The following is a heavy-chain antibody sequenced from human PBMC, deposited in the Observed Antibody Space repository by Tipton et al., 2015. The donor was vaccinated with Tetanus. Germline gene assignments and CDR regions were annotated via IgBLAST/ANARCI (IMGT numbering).Heavy chain of an antibody. V-gene: IGHV3-23*01. CDR2: LSHDGGNI. D-gene: IGHD6-13*01. CDR1: GFTFSHFA. J-gene: IGHJ4*02. CDR3: AKGGGHSGSWSDYLDS. Sequence: SLRLSCVASGFTFSHFAVSWVRRAPGRGLEWVSSLSHDGGNIYYADFARGRFTISRDNSKNTLSLQMNSLRADDTAVYYCAKGGGHSGSWSDYLDSWGQGTLVTVSS.